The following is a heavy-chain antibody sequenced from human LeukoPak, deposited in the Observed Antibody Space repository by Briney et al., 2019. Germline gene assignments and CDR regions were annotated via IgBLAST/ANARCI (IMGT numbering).Heavy chain of an antibody. V-gene: IGHV3-74*01. J-gene: IGHJ4*02. D-gene: IGHD3-10*01. CDR3: ARSFHCYGSGSYYQAASPFDY. CDR1: VFTYSSYW. Sequence: GGSLRLSCAASVFTYSSYWMHWVRQAPGKGLVWVSRINGDGSSTSYADSVKGRFTISRDNAKNTLYLQMNRLRAEDTAVYYCARSFHCYGSGSYYQAASPFDYWGQGTLVTVSS. CDR2: INGDGSST.